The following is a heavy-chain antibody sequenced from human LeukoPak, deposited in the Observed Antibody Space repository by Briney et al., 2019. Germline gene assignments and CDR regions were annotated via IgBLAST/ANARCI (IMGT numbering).Heavy chain of an antibody. Sequence: GGSLRLSCAASGFTFSSYAMSWVRQAPGKGLEWVSAISGSGGSTYYADSVKGRFTISRDNSKNTLYLQMNSLRAEDTAVYYCAKSYYDIWTGYYSPLYFDYWGQGTLVTVSS. CDR1: GFTFSSYA. J-gene: IGHJ4*02. V-gene: IGHV3-23*01. CDR3: AKSYYDIWTGYYSPLYFDY. CDR2: ISGSGGST. D-gene: IGHD3-9*01.